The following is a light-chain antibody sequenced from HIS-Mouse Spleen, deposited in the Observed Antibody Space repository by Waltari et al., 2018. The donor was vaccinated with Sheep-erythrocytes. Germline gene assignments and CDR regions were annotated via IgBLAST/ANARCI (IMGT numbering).Light chain of an antibody. V-gene: IGLV3-1*01. CDR1: KLGDKY. Sequence: SYELTQPPSVSVSPGQTPSITCSGDKLGDKYACWYQQKTGQSPVLVIYQDSKRPSGILELFSGSNAGNTATLTISGTQAMDEADYYCQAWDSITYVFGTGTKVTVL. CDR2: QDS. J-gene: IGLJ1*01. CDR3: QAWDSITYV.